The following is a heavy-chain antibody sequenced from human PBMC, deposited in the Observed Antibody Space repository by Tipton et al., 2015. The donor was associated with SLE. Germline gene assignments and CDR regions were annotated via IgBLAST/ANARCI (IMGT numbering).Heavy chain of an antibody. J-gene: IGHJ4*02. D-gene: IGHD3-16*01. Sequence: TLSLTCIVSGGSIGDYQWSWIRQPPGEGLEWIGYSYNSGTTNFNPSLKSRATISVDTSKSQISLRLNSVTAADTAVYYCARGTPGRGASTRGNFDYWGQGTLVTVSS. V-gene: IGHV4-59*12. CDR3: ARGTPGRGASTRGNFDY. CDR1: GGSIGDYQ. CDR2: SYNSGTT.